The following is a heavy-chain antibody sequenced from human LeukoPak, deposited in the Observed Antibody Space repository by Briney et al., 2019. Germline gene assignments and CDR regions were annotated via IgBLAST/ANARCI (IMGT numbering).Heavy chain of an antibody. D-gene: IGHD3-22*01. CDR1: GFTFNLYA. CDR2: ISYDGSNK. V-gene: IGHV3-30*04. Sequence: PGGSLRLSCAASGFTFNLYAMHWVRQAPGKGLEGVAVISYDGSNKYYADSVKGRFTISRDNSKNTLYLQMNSLRAEDTAVYYCARVGGPDYYDSSGYWDDAFDIWGQGTMVTVSS. CDR3: ARVGGPDYYDSSGYWDDAFDI. J-gene: IGHJ3*02.